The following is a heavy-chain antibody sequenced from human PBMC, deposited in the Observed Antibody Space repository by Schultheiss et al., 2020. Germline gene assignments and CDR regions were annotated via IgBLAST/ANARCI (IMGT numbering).Heavy chain of an antibody. CDR3: AREDEYYDSSGDLACY. CDR2: ISYDGSNK. V-gene: IGHV3-30*03. D-gene: IGHD3-22*01. CDR1: GFTFTSYT. J-gene: IGHJ4*02. Sequence: GGSLRLSCAASGFTFTSYTMNWVRQAPGKGLEWVAVISYDGSNKYYADSVKGRFTISRDNAKTSLYLQMSSLRAEDTAVYYCAREDEYYDSSGDLACYWGQGTLVTVSS.